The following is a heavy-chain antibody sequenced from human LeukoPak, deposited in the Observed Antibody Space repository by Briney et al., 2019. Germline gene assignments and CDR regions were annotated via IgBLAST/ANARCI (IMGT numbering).Heavy chain of an antibody. CDR2: MNPNSGNT. CDR1: GYAFTSYD. D-gene: IGHD2-2*01. Sequence: ASVKVSCKASGYAFTSYDINWVRQATGQGLEWMGWMNPNSGNTGYARKFQGRVTISRDTSISTAYMELSSLRSEDTAVYYCARGGNGVVPAAAVYYYYYYMDVWGKGTTVTVSS. V-gene: IGHV1-8*03. CDR3: ARGGNGVVPAAAVYYYYYYMDV. J-gene: IGHJ6*03.